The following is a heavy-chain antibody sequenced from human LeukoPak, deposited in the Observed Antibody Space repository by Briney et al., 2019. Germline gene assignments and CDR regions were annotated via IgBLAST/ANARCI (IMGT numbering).Heavy chain of an antibody. D-gene: IGHD3-9*01. CDR3: ARLTYFDWLLYPSSFDY. J-gene: IGHJ4*02. V-gene: IGHV5-51*01. CDR1: GYSFTSYW. CDR2: ICPGDSDT. Sequence: GESLKISCKGSGYSFTSYWIGWVRQMPGKGLEWMGIICPGDSDTGYSPSFQGQVTISADKSISTAYLQWSSLKASDTAMYYCARLTYFDWLLYPSSFDYWGQGTLVTVSS.